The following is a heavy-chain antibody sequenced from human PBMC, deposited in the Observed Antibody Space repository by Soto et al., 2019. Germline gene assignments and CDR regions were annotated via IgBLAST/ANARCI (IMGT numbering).Heavy chain of an antibody. CDR1: GFTFSSYW. D-gene: IGHD2-15*01. Sequence: EVQLVESGGGLVQPGGSLRLSCAASGFTFSSYWMSWVRQAPGKGLEWVANIKQDGSEKYYVDSVKGRFTISRDNAKNSLYLQMNILRAEDTAVYYCARGGGWLVVVVAATDAFDIWGQGTMVTVSS. V-gene: IGHV3-7*04. CDR2: IKQDGSEK. CDR3: ARGGGWLVVVVAATDAFDI. J-gene: IGHJ3*02.